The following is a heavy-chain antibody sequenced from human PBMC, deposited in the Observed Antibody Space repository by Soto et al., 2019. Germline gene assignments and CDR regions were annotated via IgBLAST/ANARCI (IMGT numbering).Heavy chain of an antibody. J-gene: IGHJ4*02. CDR3: ASWDYDVLTGYSYDD. CDR1: GGTFNNYG. V-gene: IGHV1-69*01. CDR2: IIPMTRRT. D-gene: IGHD3-9*01. Sequence: QVQLVQSGAEVKKPGSSVKVSCKASGGTFNNYGMGWVRQAPGQGLEWMGGIIPMTRRTNYAQKFQGRVTVTADASRTTAYMALTGLRSEDTAVYYCASWDYDVLTGYSYDDWGQGALVTVSS.